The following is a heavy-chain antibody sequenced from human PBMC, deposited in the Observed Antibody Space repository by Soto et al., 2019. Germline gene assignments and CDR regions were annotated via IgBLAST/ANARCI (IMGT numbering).Heavy chain of an antibody. CDR1: GASISSFY. V-gene: IGHV4-59*01. D-gene: IGHD3-16*02. CDR3: ARDSGYLDYVGGTYRSRGYFEN. J-gene: IGHJ4*02. Sequence: QVVLQESGPGLVKPSETLSLTCNVSGDSITVSGASISSFYWSWIRQSPEKGLEWIGHMYYSGRTTYNPALKSRVTITLDMSTNHLSLKMTSVTAADKAVYYCARDSGYLDYVGGTYRSRGYFENWGQGTLVTVSS. CDR2: MYYSGRT.